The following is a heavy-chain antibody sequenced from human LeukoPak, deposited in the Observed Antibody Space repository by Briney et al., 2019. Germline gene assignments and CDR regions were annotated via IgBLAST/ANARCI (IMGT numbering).Heavy chain of an antibody. CDR1: GFTFNIYA. D-gene: IGHD2-15*01. V-gene: IGHV3-23*01. CDR3: AKKSRGGFTLHLDY. J-gene: IGHJ4*02. Sequence: HPGGSLRLSCAASGFTFNIYAINWVRQAPGKGLEWVSAISSGGDTYYADSVKGRFTISRDNSKNTLYLQMNSLRAEDTAVYYCAKKSRGGFTLHLDYWGQGTLVTVSS. CDR2: ISSGGDT.